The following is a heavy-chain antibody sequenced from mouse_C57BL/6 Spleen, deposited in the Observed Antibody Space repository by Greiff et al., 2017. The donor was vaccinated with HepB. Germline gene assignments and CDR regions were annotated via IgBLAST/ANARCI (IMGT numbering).Heavy chain of an antibody. V-gene: IGHV7-3*01. CDR1: GFTFTDDY. CDR2: MRNKANGYTT. D-gene: IGHD1-1*01. CDR3: ARSYGSSYDYAMDY. Sequence: EVQRVESGGGLVQPGGSLSLSCAASGFTFTDDYMTWVRQPPGKALEWLGFMRNKANGYTTEYSASVKGRFTISRDNSQTILYLQMNALRAEDSATYYCARSYGSSYDYAMDYWGQGTSVTVSS. J-gene: IGHJ4*01.